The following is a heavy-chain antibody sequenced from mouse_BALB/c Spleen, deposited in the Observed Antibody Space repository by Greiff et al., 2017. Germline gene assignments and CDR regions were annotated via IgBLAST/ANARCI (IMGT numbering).Heavy chain of an antibody. Sequence: VQLQQSGAELVKPGASVKLSCKASGYTFTSYYMYWVKQRPGQGLEWIGEINPSNGGTNFNEKFKSKATLTVDKSSSTAYMQLSSLTSEDSAVYYCTRHYGTSWFAYWGQGTLVTVSA. CDR3: TRHYGTSWFAY. CDR1: GYTFTSYY. D-gene: IGHD2-1*01. V-gene: IGHV1S81*02. CDR2: INPSNGGT. J-gene: IGHJ3*01.